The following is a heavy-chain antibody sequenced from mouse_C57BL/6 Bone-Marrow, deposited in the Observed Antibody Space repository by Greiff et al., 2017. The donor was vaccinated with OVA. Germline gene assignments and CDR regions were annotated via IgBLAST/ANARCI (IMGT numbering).Heavy chain of an antibody. D-gene: IGHD2-1*01. CDR1: GYTFTSYW. Sequence: QVQLQQPGAELVRPGSSVKLSCKASGYTFTSYWMDWVKQRPGQGLEWIGNIYPSDSETHYNQKFKDKATLTVDKSSSTDYMQLSSLTSEDAAIYNCARGGVLWYDFDYWGQGTTLTVSS. CDR3: ARGGVLWYDFDY. CDR2: IYPSDSET. J-gene: IGHJ2*01. V-gene: IGHV1-61*01.